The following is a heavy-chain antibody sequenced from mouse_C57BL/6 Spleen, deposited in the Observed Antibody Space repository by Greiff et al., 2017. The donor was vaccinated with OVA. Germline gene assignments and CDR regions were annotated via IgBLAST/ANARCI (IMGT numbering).Heavy chain of an antibody. CDR3: ARGLIPIYYYDY. D-gene: IGHD1-1*01. V-gene: IGHV1-50*01. Sequence: QVQLQQPGAELVKPGASVKLSCKASGYTFTSYWMQWVKQRPGQGLEWIGEIDPSDSYTNYNQKFKGKATLTVDTSSSTAYMQLSSLTSEDSAVYYCARGLIPIYYYDYWGQGTTLTVSS. CDR1: GYTFTSYW. CDR2: IDPSDSYT. J-gene: IGHJ2*01.